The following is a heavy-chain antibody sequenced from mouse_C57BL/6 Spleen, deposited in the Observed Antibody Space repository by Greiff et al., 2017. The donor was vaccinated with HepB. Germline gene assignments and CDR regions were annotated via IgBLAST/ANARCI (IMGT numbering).Heavy chain of an antibody. Sequence: VQLQQSGAELARPGASVKLSCKASGYTFTSYGISWVKQRTGQGLEWIGEIYPRSGNTYYNEKFKGKATLTADKSSSTAYMELRSLTSEDSAVYFCARVDSNYFYFDYWGQGTTLTVSS. CDR2: IYPRSGNT. V-gene: IGHV1-81*01. CDR1: GYTFTSYG. J-gene: IGHJ2*01. CDR3: ARVDSNYFYFDY. D-gene: IGHD2-5*01.